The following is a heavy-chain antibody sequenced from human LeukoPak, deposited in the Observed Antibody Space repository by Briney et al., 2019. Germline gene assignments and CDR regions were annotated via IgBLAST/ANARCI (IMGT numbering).Heavy chain of an antibody. V-gene: IGHV4-39*01. D-gene: IGHD3-3*01. CDR2: IYYSGST. CDR1: GGSISSSSYY. CDR3: ARLDYDFWRGYYPKLISWFDP. J-gene: IGHJ5*02. Sequence: TPSETLSLTCTVSGGSISSSSYYWGWIRQPPGKGLEWIGSIYYSGSTYYNPSLKSRVTISVDTSKNQFSLKLSSVTAADTAVYYCARLDYDFWRGYYPKLISWFDPWGQGTLVTVSS.